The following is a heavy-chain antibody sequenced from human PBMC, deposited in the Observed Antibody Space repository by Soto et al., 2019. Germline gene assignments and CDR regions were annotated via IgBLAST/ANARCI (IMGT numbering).Heavy chain of an antibody. J-gene: IGHJ6*02. D-gene: IGHD3-16*02. CDR1: GFTFSSYG. CDR2: IWYDGSNK. Sequence: GGSLRLSCAASGFTFSSYGMHWVRQAPGKGLGWVAVIWYDGSNKYYADSVKGRFTISRDNSKNTLYLQMNSLRAEDTAVYYCARDIGNYGMDVWGQGTTVTVSS. V-gene: IGHV3-33*01. CDR3: ARDIGNYGMDV.